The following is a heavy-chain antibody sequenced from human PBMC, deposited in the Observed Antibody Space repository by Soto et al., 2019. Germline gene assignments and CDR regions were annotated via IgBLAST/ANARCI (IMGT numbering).Heavy chain of an antibody. D-gene: IGHD2-15*01. Sequence: EVQLVESGGDLVKPGGSLRLSCAASGFSFSNAWMNWVRQAPGKGLEWVGRIKRKIDGEATDYAGAVKGRFTVFRDASKSALYLQMISLKGDDTAVYYCTTGSVEGVWGEGTTVTVS. CDR3: TTGSVEGV. CDR1: GFSFSNAW. J-gene: IGHJ6*02. V-gene: IGHV3-15*07. CDR2: IKRKIDGEAT.